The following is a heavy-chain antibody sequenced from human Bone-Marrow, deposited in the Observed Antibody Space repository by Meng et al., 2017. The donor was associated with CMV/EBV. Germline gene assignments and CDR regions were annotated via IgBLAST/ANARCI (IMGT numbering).Heavy chain of an antibody. CDR2: IYVSGTT. CDR3: ARVGQWGLLDY. J-gene: IGHJ4*02. Sequence: GSLRLSCTVSGGSISGTRYYWAWIRQSPGKGLEWIGTIYVSGTTYYNPSLKSRVTISVDTSKNQFSLKLSSVTAADTAVYYCARVGQWGLLDYWGQGTLVTVSS. V-gene: IGHV4-39*01. D-gene: IGHD1-26*01. CDR1: GGSISGTRYY.